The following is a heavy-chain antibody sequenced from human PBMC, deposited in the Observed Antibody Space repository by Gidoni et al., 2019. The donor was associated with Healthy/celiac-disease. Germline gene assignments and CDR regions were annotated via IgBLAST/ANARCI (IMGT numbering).Heavy chain of an antibody. CDR1: GGSISSSSYY. D-gene: IGHD1-26*01. J-gene: IGHJ4*02. Sequence: QLQLQESGPGLVKPSETLSLTCTVSGGSISSSSYYWGWIRQPPGKGLEWIGSIYYSVSTYYNQSLKSRVTRSGDTAKNQFSRKLSSGTAADTAVYYWARLVGATLSRRPYFDYWGQGTLVTVSS. CDR2: IYYSVST. V-gene: IGHV4-39*01. CDR3: ARLVGATLSRRPYFDY.